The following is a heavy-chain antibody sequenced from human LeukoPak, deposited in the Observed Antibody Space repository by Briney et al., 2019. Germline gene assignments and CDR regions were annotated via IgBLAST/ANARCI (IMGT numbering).Heavy chain of an antibody. V-gene: IGHV1-69*06. Sequence: GASVKVSCKASGGTFSSYAISWVRQAPGQGLEWMGGIIPIFGTANYAQKFQGRVTITADKSTSTAYMELSSLRSEDTAVYYCASFSYDGYAFDIWGQGTMVTVSS. J-gene: IGHJ3*02. CDR3: ASFSYDGYAFDI. CDR2: IIPIFGTA. CDR1: GGTFSSYA. D-gene: IGHD3-22*01.